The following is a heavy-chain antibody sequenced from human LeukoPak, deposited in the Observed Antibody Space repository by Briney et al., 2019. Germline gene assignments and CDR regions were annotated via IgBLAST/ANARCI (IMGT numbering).Heavy chain of an antibody. V-gene: IGHV3-30*18. CDR1: GFTFSSYG. CDR2: ISYDGSNK. Sequence: PGGSLRLSCAASGFTFSSYGMHWVRQAPGKRLEWVAVISYDGSNKYYADSVKGRFTISRDNSKNTLYLQMNSLRAEDTAMYYCAKDTIDYWGQGTLVTVSP. J-gene: IGHJ4*02. CDR3: AKDTIDY.